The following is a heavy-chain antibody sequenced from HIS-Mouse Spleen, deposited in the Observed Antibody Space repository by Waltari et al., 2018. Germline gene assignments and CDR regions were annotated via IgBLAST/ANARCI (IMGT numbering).Heavy chain of an antibody. V-gene: IGHV3-13*01. D-gene: IGHD6-19*01. CDR1: GFTFSSYD. Sequence: EVQLVESGGGVVQPVGSLRLSCAASGFTFSSYDMHWFRQATGKGPEWVSAIGTGGDTYSPGAVKGRFTISRENAKNCLYIQMNSLRAGDTAVYYCAREGGVIAVAGTPNAFDIWGQGTMVTVSS. J-gene: IGHJ3*02. CDR3: AREGGVIAVAGTPNAFDI. CDR2: IGTGGDT.